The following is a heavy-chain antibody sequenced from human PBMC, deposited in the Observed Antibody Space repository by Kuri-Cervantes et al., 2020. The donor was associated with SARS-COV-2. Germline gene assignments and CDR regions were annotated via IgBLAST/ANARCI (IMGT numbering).Heavy chain of an antibody. CDR1: GYTFTGYY. Sequence: ASVKVFCKASGYTFTGYYMHWVRQAPGQGLEWMVWINPNSGGTNYAQKFQGRVTMTRDTSISTAYMELSRLRSDDTAVYYCAADRGYGDYAKLDYWGQGTLVTVSS. CDR3: AADRGYGDYAKLDY. J-gene: IGHJ4*02. D-gene: IGHD4-17*01. V-gene: IGHV1-2*02. CDR2: INPNSGGT.